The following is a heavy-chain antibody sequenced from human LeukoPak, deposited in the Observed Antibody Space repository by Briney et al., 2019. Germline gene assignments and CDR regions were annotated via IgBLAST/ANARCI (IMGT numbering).Heavy chain of an antibody. CDR3: ARDGYCSGGSCYLDH. CDR2: ISYDGSNK. Sequence: GRSLRLSCAASGFTFSSYAMHWVRQAPGKGLEWVAVISYDGSNKYYADSVKGRFTISRDNSKNTLYLQMNSLRAEDTAVYYCARDGYCSGGSCYLDHWGQGTLVTVSS. J-gene: IGHJ4*02. V-gene: IGHV3-30*04. CDR1: GFTFSSYA. D-gene: IGHD2-15*01.